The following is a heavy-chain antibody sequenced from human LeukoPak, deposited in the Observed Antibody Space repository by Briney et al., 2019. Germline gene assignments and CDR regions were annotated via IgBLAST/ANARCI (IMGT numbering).Heavy chain of an antibody. Sequence: TGGSLRLSCVASGFTFSSYEMNWVRQAPGKGLEWVSYISSSGSTIYYADSVKGRFTISRDNAKNSLYLQMNSLRAEDTAVYYCARDPPSIITAAGNSGPTYYYYGMDVWGQGTTVTASS. D-gene: IGHD6-13*01. CDR1: GFTFSSYE. J-gene: IGHJ6*02. CDR3: ARDPPSIITAAGNSGPTYYYYGMDV. CDR2: ISSSGSTI. V-gene: IGHV3-48*03.